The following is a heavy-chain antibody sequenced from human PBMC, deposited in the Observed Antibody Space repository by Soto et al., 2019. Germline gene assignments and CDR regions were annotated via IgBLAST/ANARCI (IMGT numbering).Heavy chain of an antibody. J-gene: IGHJ5*02. V-gene: IGHV4-30-2*01. CDR1: GGSISSGGYS. D-gene: IGHD1-1*01. CDR3: ARDQLEGNWFDP. Sequence: QLQLQESGSGLVRPSQTLSLTCAVSGGSISSGGYSWNWIRQPPGKGLEWIGYIYHSGSTLYNPSLKSRVTISVDKSKNQIPLKLTPVTAADTAVYYCARDQLEGNWFDPWGQGTLVTVSS. CDR2: IYHSGST.